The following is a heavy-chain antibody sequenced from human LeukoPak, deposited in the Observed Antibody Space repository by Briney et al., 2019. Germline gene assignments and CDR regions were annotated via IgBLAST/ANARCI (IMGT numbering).Heavy chain of an antibody. J-gene: IGHJ4*02. CDR3: TRVRFVEPQLAYSSYSFDY. D-gene: IGHD6-6*01. V-gene: IGHV3-49*04. Sequence: PGGSLRLSCTASGFTFGDYAMSWVRQAPGKGLEWVGFIRSKAYGGTTEYAASVKGRFTISRDDSKSIAYLQMNSLKTEDTAVYYCTRVRFVEPQLAYSSYSFDYWGQGTLVTVSS. CDR1: GFTFGDYA. CDR2: IRSKAYGGTT.